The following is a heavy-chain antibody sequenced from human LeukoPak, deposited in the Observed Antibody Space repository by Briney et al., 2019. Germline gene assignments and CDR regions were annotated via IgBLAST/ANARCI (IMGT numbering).Heavy chain of an antibody. CDR1: GGSITHSY. CDR2: IHATGTT. Sequence: SETLSLTCTVSGGSITHSYWSWIRHSAGTGMEWIGRIHATGTTNYNPSFKSRVSMSLDMPTSRFSLTLSAVTVADTATYYCARIFDRDVWGQGALVTVSP. J-gene: IGHJ3*01. CDR3: ARIFDRDV. D-gene: IGHD3-22*01. V-gene: IGHV4-4*07.